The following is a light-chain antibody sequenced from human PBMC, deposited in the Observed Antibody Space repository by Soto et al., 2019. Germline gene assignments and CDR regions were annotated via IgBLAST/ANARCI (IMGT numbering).Light chain of an antibody. Sequence: DIQMTQSPSTLSASVGDRVTITCRASQSFGRWLAWYQQKPGKAPELLIYQTSTLERGVPSRFSGSGSGTEFTLTISRLQPDDFATYYCQEYKTGPGYNFGQGTRLEIK. V-gene: IGKV1-5*03. CDR2: QTS. J-gene: IGKJ2*01. CDR3: QEYKTGPGYN. CDR1: QSFGRW.